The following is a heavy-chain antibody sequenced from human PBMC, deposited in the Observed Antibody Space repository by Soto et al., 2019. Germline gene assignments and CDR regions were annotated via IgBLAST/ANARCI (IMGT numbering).Heavy chain of an antibody. D-gene: IGHD3-22*01. V-gene: IGHV3-33*01. Sequence: QMQLVESGGGVVQPGRSLRLSCAASGFTCSNYGMHWVRQAPGKGLEWVAVIWYDGSNKKYADSVKGRFTISRDNFRNTLYLQINSLRVEETGLYYCARDSSGRSKPAYYFDYWGRGTLVTVSS. CDR1: GFTCSNYG. J-gene: IGHJ4*02. CDR3: ARDSSGRSKPAYYFDY. CDR2: IWYDGSNK.